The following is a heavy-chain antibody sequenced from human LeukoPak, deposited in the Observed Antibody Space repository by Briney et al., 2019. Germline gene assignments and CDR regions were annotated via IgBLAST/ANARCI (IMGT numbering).Heavy chain of an antibody. J-gene: IGHJ4*02. CDR3: ARSIAARRKYYFDY. CDR1: GGSISSGGYY. V-gene: IGHV4-31*03. CDR2: IYYSGST. Sequence: SETLSLTCTVSGGSISSGGYYWSWIRQHPGKGLEWIGYIYYSGSTYYNPSLKSRVTISVDTSKNQFSLKLSSVTAADTAVYYCARSIAARRKYYFDYWGQGTLVTVSS. D-gene: IGHD6-6*01.